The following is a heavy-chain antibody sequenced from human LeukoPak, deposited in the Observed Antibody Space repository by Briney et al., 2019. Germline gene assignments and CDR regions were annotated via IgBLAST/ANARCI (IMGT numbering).Heavy chain of an antibody. CDR2: ISGYSGKT. J-gene: IGHJ4*02. CDR1: GYLFTTYG. Sequence: GASVKVSWKTSGYLFTTYGISWVRQAPGQGPEWMGWISGYSGKTNYAQKLQDRVTMTTDTSTSTAYMELRSLRSDDTAVYYCGRGPFYYDIDWGQGTLITVSS. CDR3: GRGPFYYDID. D-gene: IGHD3-22*01. V-gene: IGHV1-18*01.